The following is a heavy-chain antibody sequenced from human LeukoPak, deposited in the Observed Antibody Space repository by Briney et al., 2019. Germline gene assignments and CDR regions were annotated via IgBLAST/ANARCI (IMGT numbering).Heavy chain of an antibody. J-gene: IGHJ4*02. CDR2: IIPIFGTA. CDR3: ARRPEAGYSNYAFDY. V-gene: IGHV1-69*13. CDR1: GGTFSSYA. Sequence: ASVKVSCKASGGTFSSYAISWVRQAPGQGLEWMGGIIPIFGTANYAQKFQGRVTITADESTSTAYMELSSLRSEDTAVYYCARRPEAGYSNYAFDYWGQGTLVTVSS. D-gene: IGHD4-11*01.